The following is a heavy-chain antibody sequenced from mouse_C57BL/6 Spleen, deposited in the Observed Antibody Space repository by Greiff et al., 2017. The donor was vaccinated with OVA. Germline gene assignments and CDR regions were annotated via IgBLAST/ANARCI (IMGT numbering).Heavy chain of an antibody. V-gene: IGHV1-69*01. CDR2: IDPSDSYT. CDR1: GYTFTSYW. J-gene: IGHJ3*01. Sequence: QVQLQQPGAELVMPGASVKLSCKASGYTFTSYWMHWVKQRPGQGLEWIGEIDPSDSYTNYNQKFKGKSTLTVDKSSSTAYMQLSSLTSEVSAVYDCALNGAWFAYWGQGTLVTVSA. CDR3: ALNGAWFAY.